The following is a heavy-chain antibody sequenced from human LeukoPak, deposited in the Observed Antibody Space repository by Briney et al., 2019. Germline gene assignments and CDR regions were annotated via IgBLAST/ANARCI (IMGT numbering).Heavy chain of an antibody. V-gene: IGHV3-21*01. CDR2: VSSSSSYI. Sequence: PGGSLRLSCAASGFTFSSYSMNWVRQAPGKGLEWDSSVSSSSSYIYYADSVKGRFTISRDNAKNSLYLQMNSLRAEDTAVYYCARDHLLSGWDEGWFDPWGQGTLVTVSS. J-gene: IGHJ5*02. CDR1: GFTFSSYS. D-gene: IGHD6-19*01. CDR3: ARDHLLSGWDEGWFDP.